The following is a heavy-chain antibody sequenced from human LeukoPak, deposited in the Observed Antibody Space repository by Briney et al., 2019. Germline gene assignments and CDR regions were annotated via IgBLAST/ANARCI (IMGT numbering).Heavy chain of an antibody. CDR1: GYTFTSYD. CDR3: ARGGSSWYRGSFQH. Sequence: ASVKVSCKPSGYTFTSYDMRWVRQAPGQGLEWMGIINPSGGSTSYAQIFQGRVTMTRDTSTSTVYMGLSSLRSEDTAVYYCARGGSSWYRGSFQHWGQGTLVTVSS. J-gene: IGHJ1*01. D-gene: IGHD6-13*01. V-gene: IGHV1-46*01. CDR2: INPSGGST.